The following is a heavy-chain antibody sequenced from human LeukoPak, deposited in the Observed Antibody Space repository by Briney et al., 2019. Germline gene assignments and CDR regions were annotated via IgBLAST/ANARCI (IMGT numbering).Heavy chain of an antibody. Sequence: SGGSLSLSCAASGFTFSSFAMSWVRQPPGKGLEWVSAISGSGASTYYADSVKGRFTISRDNSKNTLYLRINSLRAEDTAVYYCAKETARPAGVFEYWGQGTRVTVSS. CDR2: ISGSGAST. CDR1: GFTFSSFA. CDR3: AKETARPAGVFEY. J-gene: IGHJ4*02. V-gene: IGHV3-23*01. D-gene: IGHD1-14*01.